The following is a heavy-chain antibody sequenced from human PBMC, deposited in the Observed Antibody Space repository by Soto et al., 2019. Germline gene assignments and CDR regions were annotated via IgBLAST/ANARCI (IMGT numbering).Heavy chain of an antibody. CDR2: INHSGST. D-gene: IGHD2-21*02. V-gene: IGHV4-34*01. J-gene: IGHJ6*02. CDR1: GGSFSGYY. CDR3: ARAVTGYYYSGMDV. Sequence: PSETLSLTCAVYGGSFSGYYWSWIRQPPGKGLEWIGEINHSGSTNYNPSLKSRVTISVDTSKNQFSLKLSSVTAADTAVYYCARAVTGYYYSGMDVWGQGTTVTVS.